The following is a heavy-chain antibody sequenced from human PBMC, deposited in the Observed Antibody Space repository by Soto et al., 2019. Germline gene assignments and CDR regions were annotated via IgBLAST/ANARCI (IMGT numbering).Heavy chain of an antibody. D-gene: IGHD2-2*01. J-gene: IGHJ5*02. V-gene: IGHV4-31*03. CDR1: GGSISSGGYY. Sequence: QVQLQESGPGLVKPSQTPSLTCTVSGGSISSGGYYWSWIRQHPGKGLEWIGYIYYSGSTYYNPSLKSRVTISVDTSKNQFSLKLSSVTAADTAVYYCATSKYQLPSFDPWGQGTLVTVSS. CDR2: IYYSGST. CDR3: ATSKYQLPSFDP.